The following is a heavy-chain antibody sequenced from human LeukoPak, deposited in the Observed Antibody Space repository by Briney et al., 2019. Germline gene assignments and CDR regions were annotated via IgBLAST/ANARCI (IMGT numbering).Heavy chain of an antibody. CDR1: RFTFSTYA. Sequence: GGSLRLSCAASRFTFSTYAMSWVRQAPGKGLEWVSTIISGGTTYYADSVMGRFTISRDNSKNTLYLQINSLRAEDTAVYYCAKSLIAAAGTGAFDMWGQGTMVTVSS. V-gene: IGHV3-23*01. CDR3: AKSLIAAAGTGAFDM. CDR2: IISGGTT. J-gene: IGHJ3*02. D-gene: IGHD6-13*01.